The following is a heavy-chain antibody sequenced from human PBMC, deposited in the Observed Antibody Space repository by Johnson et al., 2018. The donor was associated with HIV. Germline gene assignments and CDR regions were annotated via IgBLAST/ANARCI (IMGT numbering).Heavy chain of an antibody. CDR3: ARDRGGYSYGYDSDAFDI. J-gene: IGHJ3*02. Sequence: EQLVVSGGGLVQPGGSLRLSCAASGFTVSSNYMSWVRQAPGKGLEWVSVIYSGGSTYYADSVKGRFTISRDNSKNTLYLQMNSLRAEDTAVYYCARDRGGYSYGYDSDAFDIWGQGTMVTVSS. V-gene: IGHV3-66*02. D-gene: IGHD5-18*01. CDR1: GFTVSSNY. CDR2: IYSGGST.